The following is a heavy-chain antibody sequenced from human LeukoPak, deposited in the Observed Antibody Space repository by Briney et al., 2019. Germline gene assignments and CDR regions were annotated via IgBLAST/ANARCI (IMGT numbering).Heavy chain of an antibody. D-gene: IGHD2-2*01. CDR1: GGSFSGYY. Sequence: PSETLSLTCAGYGGSFSGYYWSWLRQPPGKGREWIGEINHSGSTNYNPSLKSRVTISVDTSKNQFSLKLSSVTAADTAVYYCARDVTPTSRPFDYWGQGTLVTVSS. J-gene: IGHJ4*02. V-gene: IGHV4-34*01. CDR3: ARDVTPTSRPFDY. CDR2: INHSGST.